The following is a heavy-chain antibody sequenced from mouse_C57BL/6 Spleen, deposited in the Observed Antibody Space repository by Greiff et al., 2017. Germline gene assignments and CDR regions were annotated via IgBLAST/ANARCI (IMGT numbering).Heavy chain of an antibody. D-gene: IGHD2-2*01. J-gene: IGHJ3*01. V-gene: IGHV1-78*01. CDR1: GYTFTDHT. CDR2: IYPRDGST. CDR3: ARQRGYDWFAY. Sequence: VLLVESDAELVKPGASVKLSCKVSGYTFTDHTIHWMKQRPEQGLEWIGYIYPRDGSTKYNEKFKCKATLTADKSSSTAYMQLDSLTSEDSAVYFCARQRGYDWFAYWGQGTLVTVSA.